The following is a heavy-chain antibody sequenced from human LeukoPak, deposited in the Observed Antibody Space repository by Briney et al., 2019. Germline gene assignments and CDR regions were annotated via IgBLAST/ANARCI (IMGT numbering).Heavy chain of an antibody. CDR2: IYHSGSA. V-gene: IGHV4-38-2*02. CDR1: GYSISSGHQ. J-gene: IGHJ4*02. D-gene: IGHD1-26*01. Sequence: SETLSLTCAVSGYSISSGHQWAWIRQPPGKTLEWIGSIYHSGSAHYNPSLKSRVTISVDTSNNQFSLKLSSVTAADTAVYYCAREAERRIVNWGQGTPVTVSS. CDR3: AREAERRIVN.